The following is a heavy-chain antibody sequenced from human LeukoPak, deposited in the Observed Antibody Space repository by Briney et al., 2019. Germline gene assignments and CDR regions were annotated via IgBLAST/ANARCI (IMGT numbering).Heavy chain of an antibody. CDR3: ARALKPFYYDFWSGAFDI. D-gene: IGHD3-3*01. J-gene: IGHJ3*02. CDR2: IYYSGST. CDR1: GGSISSYY. Sequence: PSETLSLTCTVSGGSISSYYWSWIRQPPGKGLEWIGYIYYSGSTNYNPSLKSRVTISVDTSKNQFSLKLSSVTAADTAVYYCARALKPFYYDFWSGAFDIWSQGTMVTVSS. V-gene: IGHV4-59*01.